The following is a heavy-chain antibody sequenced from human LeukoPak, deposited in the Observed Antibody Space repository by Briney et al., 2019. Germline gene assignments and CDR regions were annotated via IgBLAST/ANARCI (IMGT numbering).Heavy chain of an antibody. D-gene: IGHD3-16*01. Sequence: GGSLRLSCAASGFTFSSNWMSWVRQAPGKGLEWVGNIKEDGSVKYYMDSVKGRFTISKDNAKNSLYLQMNSLRAEDTAVYYCASQSFGRFDPWGQGTLVTVSS. CDR3: ASQSFGRFDP. CDR2: IKEDGSVK. J-gene: IGHJ5*02. CDR1: GFTFSSNW. V-gene: IGHV3-7*02.